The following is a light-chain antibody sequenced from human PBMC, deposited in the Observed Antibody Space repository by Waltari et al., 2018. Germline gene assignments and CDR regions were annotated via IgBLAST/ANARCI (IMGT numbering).Light chain of an antibody. V-gene: IGKV2-28*01. CDR2: LGS. CDR3: MQALQTRT. Sequence: IVMTQSPLSLPVTPGEPASISCKSSQSLLHRNGYNYLSWYLQKPGQSPQLLIYLGSNRASGVPDRFSVSGAGTDFTLKISRVEAEDVGVDYCMQALQTRTFGPGTKVDIK. CDR1: QSLLHRNGYNY. J-gene: IGKJ3*01.